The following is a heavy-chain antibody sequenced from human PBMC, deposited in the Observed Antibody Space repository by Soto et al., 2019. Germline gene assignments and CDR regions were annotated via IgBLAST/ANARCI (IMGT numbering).Heavy chain of an antibody. CDR2: IWYDGSNK. D-gene: IGHD3-10*01. Sequence: PGRSLRRSCAASGFTFSSYGMHWVRQAPGKGLEGVAVIWYDGSNKYYADSVKGRFTISRDNSKNTLYLQMNSLRAEDTAVYYCARERITIVRGEYGMEVWGKGTTITVCS. CDR1: GFTFSSYG. V-gene: IGHV3-33*01. J-gene: IGHJ6*04. CDR3: ARERITIVRGEYGMEV.